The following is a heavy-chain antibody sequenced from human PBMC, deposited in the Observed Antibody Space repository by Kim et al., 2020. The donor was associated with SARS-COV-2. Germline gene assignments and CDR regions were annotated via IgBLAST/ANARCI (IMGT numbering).Heavy chain of an antibody. V-gene: IGHV4-4*02. CDR1: GGSISSSNW. D-gene: IGHD3-10*01. J-gene: IGHJ4*02. CDR2: IYHSVST. CDR3: ARAGSTVKFFDF. Sequence: SETLSLTCAVSGGSISSSNWWSWVRQPPGKGLEWIAEIYHSVSTNYNPSLKSRVSIVVDKSKNQFSLKMWSVTSADTAVDYCARAGSTVKFFDFWGRGTLVIVSS.